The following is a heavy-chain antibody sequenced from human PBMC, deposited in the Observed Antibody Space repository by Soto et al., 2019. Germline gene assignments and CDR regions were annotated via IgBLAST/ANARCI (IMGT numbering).Heavy chain of an antibody. J-gene: IGHJ5*02. CDR1: GWSFSGYY. CDR2: INRSGNA. CDR3: ARGPDGRFDP. V-gene: IGHV4-34*01. Sequence: SETLSLTCGVYGWSFSGYYWTWFRQPPGKGLEWIGEINRSGNAKYNPSLQSRVTMSVDTSKNQFSLNLHSVTAADTGVYYCARGPDGRFDPWGQGTLVTVSS.